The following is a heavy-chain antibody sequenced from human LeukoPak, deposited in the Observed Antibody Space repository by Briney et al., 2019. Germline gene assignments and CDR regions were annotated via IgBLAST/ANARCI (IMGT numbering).Heavy chain of an antibody. J-gene: IGHJ6*02. CDR2: IYYSGST. CDR3: AGTYYDFWSGYYRSRGMDV. CDR1: GGSISSGGYY. V-gene: IGHV4-61*08. Sequence: PSETLSLTCTVSGGSISSGGYYWSWIRQPPGKGLEWIGYIYYSGSTNYNPSLKSRVTISVDTYKNQFSLKLSSVTAADTAVYYCAGTYYDFWSGYYRSRGMDVWGQGTTVTVSS. D-gene: IGHD3-3*01.